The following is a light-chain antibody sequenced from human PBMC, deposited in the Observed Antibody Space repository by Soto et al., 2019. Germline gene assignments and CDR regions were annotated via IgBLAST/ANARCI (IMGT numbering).Light chain of an antibody. J-gene: IGKJ2*01. CDR3: MQDIQIHRN. CDR2: LGS. CDR1: QSLLHSNGYNY. V-gene: IGKV2-28*01. Sequence: DIVMTQSPLSLPVTPGEPASISCRSSQSLLHSNGYNYLDWYLQKPGQSPQLLIYLGSNRASGVPDRFSGSGSGTDFTLNIRRVEAEDVGVYYCMQDIQIHRNFGQGNKLEIK.